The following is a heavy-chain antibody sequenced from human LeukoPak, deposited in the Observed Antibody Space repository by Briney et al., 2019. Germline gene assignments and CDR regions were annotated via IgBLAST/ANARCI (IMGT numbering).Heavy chain of an antibody. Sequence: PGGSLRLSCAASGFTFSSYEMNWVRQAPGKGLEWVSAISGSGGSTYYADSVKGRFTISRDNSKNTLYLQMNSLRAEDTAVYYCAKIFSGSGSRPLDDYWGQGTLVTVSS. CDR3: AKIFSGSGSRPLDDY. CDR1: GFTFSSYE. D-gene: IGHD3-10*01. CDR2: ISGSGGST. J-gene: IGHJ4*02. V-gene: IGHV3-23*01.